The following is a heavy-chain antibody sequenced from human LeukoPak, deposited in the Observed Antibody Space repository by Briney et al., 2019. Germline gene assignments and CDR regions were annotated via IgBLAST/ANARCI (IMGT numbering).Heavy chain of an antibody. CDR3: ARVGVSGIAVAGGNY. Sequence: GGSLRLSCAASGFTVSSNYMSWXXQAPGKGLEWXSVIYRGGSTYYADSVKGRFTISRDNSKNTLYLQMNSLRAEDTAVYYCARVGVSGIAVAGGNYWGQGTLVTVSS. CDR1: GFTVSSNY. J-gene: IGHJ4*02. CDR2: IYRGGST. V-gene: IGHV3-66*01. D-gene: IGHD6-19*01.